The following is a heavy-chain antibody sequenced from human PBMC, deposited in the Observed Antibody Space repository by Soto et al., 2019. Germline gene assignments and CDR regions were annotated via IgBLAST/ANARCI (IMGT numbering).Heavy chain of an antibody. V-gene: IGHV3-11*06. CDR1: GFTFSDYY. D-gene: IGHD3-22*01. J-gene: IGHJ3*02. CDR3: ARDGYYDSSGYYYGAFDI. CDR2: ISSSSYT. Sequence: PGGSLRLSCAASGFTFSDYYMSWIRQASGKGLEWVSYISSSSYTNYADSVKGRFTISRDNAKNSLYLQMNSLRAEDTAVYYCARDGYYDSSGYYYGAFDIWGQGIMVTVSS.